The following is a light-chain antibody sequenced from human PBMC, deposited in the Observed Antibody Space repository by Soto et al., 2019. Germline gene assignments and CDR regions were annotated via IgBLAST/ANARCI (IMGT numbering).Light chain of an antibody. CDR2: QDI. Sequence: SYELTQPPSVSVSPGQTASITCSGDQLGKKYVCWYQQKTGQSPVLVIYQDIKRPSGIPERFSGSNSGNTATLTISGTQAVDEADYYCQAWDSNTRVFGTGTKLTVL. V-gene: IGLV3-1*01. CDR1: QLGKKY. CDR3: QAWDSNTRV. J-gene: IGLJ1*01.